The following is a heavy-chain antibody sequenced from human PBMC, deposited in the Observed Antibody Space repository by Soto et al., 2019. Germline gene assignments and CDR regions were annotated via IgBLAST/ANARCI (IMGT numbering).Heavy chain of an antibody. CDR2: IYSSGAT. Sequence: QVQLHESGPRLVKPSQTLSLTCTVSGGSISNSDYYWTWIRQPPGKGLEWIGYIYSSGATSYNPSLESRVTISGDTSKNQFSLRLSSVTAADTAVYYCARDRGSDYDSTSGYYYYWGQGTLVTVSS. CDR3: ARDRGSDYDSTSGYYYY. V-gene: IGHV4-30-4*01. J-gene: IGHJ4*02. CDR1: GGSISNSDYY. D-gene: IGHD3-22*01.